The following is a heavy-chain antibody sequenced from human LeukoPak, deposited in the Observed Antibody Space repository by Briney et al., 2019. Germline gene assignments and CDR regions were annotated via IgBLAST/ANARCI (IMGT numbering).Heavy chain of an antibody. Sequence: SETLSLTCTVSGGPISTYYRSWIRQPPGKGLEWIGYVYYSGATNYNPSLKSRVTISLDTSKNQFSLRLTSVTAADTAVYYCARRVAVTGIYCFDHWGQGTPVTVSS. J-gene: IGHJ4*02. CDR1: GGPISTYY. V-gene: IGHV4-59*08. D-gene: IGHD6-19*01. CDR3: ARRVAVTGIYCFDH. CDR2: VYYSGAT.